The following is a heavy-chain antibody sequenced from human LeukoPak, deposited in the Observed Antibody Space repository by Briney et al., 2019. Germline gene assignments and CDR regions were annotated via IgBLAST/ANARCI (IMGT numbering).Heavy chain of an antibody. CDR2: IYGGGTT. CDR1: GFTVSSNY. J-gene: IGHJ4*02. Sequence: GGSLRLSCAASGFTVSSNYMSWVRQAPGKGLEWVSVIYGGGTTYYADSVKGRFTISRDNSKNMLYLQMNSLRTEDTAMYYCARDHSSGSSDYWGQGTLVTVSS. D-gene: IGHD3-22*01. V-gene: IGHV3-53*01. CDR3: ARDHSSGSSDY.